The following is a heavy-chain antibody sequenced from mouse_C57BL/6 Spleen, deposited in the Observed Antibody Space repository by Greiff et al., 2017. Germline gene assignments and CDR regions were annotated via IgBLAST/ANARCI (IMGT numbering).Heavy chain of an antibody. CDR1: GFTFSSYG. Sequence: DVHLVESGGDLVKPGGSLKLSCAASGFTFSSYGMSWVRQTPDKRLEWVATISSGGSYTYYPDSVKGRFTISRDNAKNTLYLQMSSLKSEDTAMYYCARQGYYYGSSYLYAMDYWGQGTSVTVSS. CDR2: ISSGGSYT. J-gene: IGHJ4*01. D-gene: IGHD1-1*01. CDR3: ARQGYYYGSSYLYAMDY. V-gene: IGHV5-6*01.